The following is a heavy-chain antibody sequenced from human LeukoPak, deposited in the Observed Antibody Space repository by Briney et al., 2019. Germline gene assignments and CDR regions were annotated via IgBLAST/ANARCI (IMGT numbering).Heavy chain of an antibody. D-gene: IGHD2-15*01. CDR1: GFTFNTYA. CDR3: VRDPSCSGGGCYYYYGMDV. J-gene: IGHJ6*02. CDR2: IWYDGSNK. Sequence: GGSLRLSCAASGFTFNTYAIHWVRQAPGKGLEWVAVIWYDGSNKYYADSVRGRFTISRDNSKNTLYLQMNSLRADDTAIYYCVRDPSCSGGGCYYYYGMDVWGQGTTITVSS. V-gene: IGHV3-33*01.